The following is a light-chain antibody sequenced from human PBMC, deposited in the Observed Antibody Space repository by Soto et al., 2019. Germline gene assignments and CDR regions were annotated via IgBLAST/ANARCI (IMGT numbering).Light chain of an antibody. CDR2: DAS. V-gene: IGKV1-5*01. Sequence: DIQMTQSPSTLSASVGDRITITCRASHTISSWLAWYQQKPGKAPKLLIYDASTLESGVPSRFSGSGSVTAFSLTISRLQPDDFAYYYCQQYKSALYNFGPGTNLEI. J-gene: IGKJ2*01. CDR3: QQYKSALYN. CDR1: HTISSW.